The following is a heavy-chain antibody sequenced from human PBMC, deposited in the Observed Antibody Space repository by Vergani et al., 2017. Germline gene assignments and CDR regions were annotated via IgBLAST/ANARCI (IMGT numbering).Heavy chain of an antibody. CDR2: IKQDGSEK. J-gene: IGHJ6*02. D-gene: IGHD4-17*01. Sequence: EAQLVESGGGLVQPGGSLRLSCAASGFTFSSYWMSWVRQAPGKGLEWVANIKQDGSEKYYVDYVKGRFTISRDNAKNSLYLQMNSLRAEDTAVYYCARDRVDYGDYYYYGMDVWGQGTTVTVSS. CDR1: GFTFSSYW. CDR3: ARDRVDYGDYYYYGMDV. V-gene: IGHV3-7*01.